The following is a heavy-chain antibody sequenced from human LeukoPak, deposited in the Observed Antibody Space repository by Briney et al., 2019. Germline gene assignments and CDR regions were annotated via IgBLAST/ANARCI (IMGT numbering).Heavy chain of an antibody. Sequence: SYTLSLTCTVSGVSISSYYWIWLRQHPREGLEWIAYIWYSGSTKYNPPLKSRVTISEYTSKNQFSLELPSVTAADTADYYCARVQGGYSPPSHYYYGMDVWGQGPTDSVSS. V-gene: IGHV4-59*13. D-gene: IGHD3-10*01. CDR2: IWYSGST. CDR1: GVSISSYY. J-gene: IGHJ6*02. CDR3: ARVQGGYSPPSHYYYGMDV.